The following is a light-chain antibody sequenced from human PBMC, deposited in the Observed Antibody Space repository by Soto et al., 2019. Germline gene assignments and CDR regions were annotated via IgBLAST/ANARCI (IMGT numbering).Light chain of an antibody. Sequence: VMAQYAATRYVSLGDIATLSCRASRSVGSSLAWYQHKPGQAPRLLIYGTSNRATGIPDRFSGSESGADFTLTISSLEPADSAVFYCQQRSDWPWTFGQGTKVDVK. CDR1: RSVGSS. J-gene: IGKJ1*01. V-gene: IGKV3-11*01. CDR2: GTS. CDR3: QQRSDWPWT.